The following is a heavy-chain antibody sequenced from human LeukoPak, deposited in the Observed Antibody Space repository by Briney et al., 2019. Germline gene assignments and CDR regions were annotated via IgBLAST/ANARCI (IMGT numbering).Heavy chain of an antibody. D-gene: IGHD1-26*01. CDR2: INPNSGVT. Sequence: ASVKVSCKASGYSFTGYYLHWVRQAPAQGLEWMGWINPNSGVTNYAQKFQGRVTMTRDTSINTAYMELTRLMSDDTAVYYCARDRETGSYYGIDYWGQGTLVTVSS. CDR1: GYSFTGYY. CDR3: ARDRETGSYYGIDY. J-gene: IGHJ4*02. V-gene: IGHV1-2*02.